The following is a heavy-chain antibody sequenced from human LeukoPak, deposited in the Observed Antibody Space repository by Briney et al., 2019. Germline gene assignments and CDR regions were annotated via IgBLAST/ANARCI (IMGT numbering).Heavy chain of an antibody. CDR3: ARDKTGPSRNAFDI. J-gene: IGHJ3*02. CDR1: GGSFSGYY. CDR2: INHSGST. V-gene: IGHV4-34*01. Sequence: SETLSLTCAVYGGSFSGYYWSWIRQPPGKGLERSGEINHSGSTNYNPSLKSRVTISVDTSKNQFSLKLSSVTAAETAVYYCARDKTGPSRNAFDIWGQGTMVTVSS.